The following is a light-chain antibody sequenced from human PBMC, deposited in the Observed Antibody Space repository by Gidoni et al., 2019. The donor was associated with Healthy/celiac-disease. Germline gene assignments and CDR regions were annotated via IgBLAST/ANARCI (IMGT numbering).Light chain of an antibody. CDR3: QQRSNWPPKVT. CDR1: QSVSSY. CDR2: DAS. Sequence: EIVLTQSPATLSWSPGERDTLSCRTSQSVSSYLAWYQQKHGQAPRLLIYDASNRATGIPARFSGSGAGTDFTLTISSLEPEDFAVYYCQQRSNWPPKVTFGPGTKVDIK. J-gene: IGKJ3*01. V-gene: IGKV3-11*01.